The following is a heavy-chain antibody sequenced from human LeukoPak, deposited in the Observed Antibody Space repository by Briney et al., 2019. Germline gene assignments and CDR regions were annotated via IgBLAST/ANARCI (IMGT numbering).Heavy chain of an antibody. V-gene: IGHV2-70*11. J-gene: IGHJ4*02. CDR3: ARSLTGAYYWYFDY. D-gene: IGHD7-27*01. Sequence: SGPALVKPTQTLTLTRTFSGFSLSTSGMCVSWIRQPPGKALEWLARIDWDDDKYYSTSLKTRFTISKDTSKNQVVLTMTNMDPVDTATYYCARSLTGAYYWYFDYWGQGTLVTVSS. CDR2: IDWDDDK. CDR1: GFSLSTSGMC.